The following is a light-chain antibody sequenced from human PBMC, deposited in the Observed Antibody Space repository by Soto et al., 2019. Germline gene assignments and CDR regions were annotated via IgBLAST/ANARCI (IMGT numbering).Light chain of an antibody. J-gene: IGLJ2*01. V-gene: IGLV1-40*01. CDR2: GDN. CDR1: NSNIGSFYD. CDR3: QSYDNSLNHVV. Sequence: QSVLTQPPSVSGAPGQRVTIPCTGSNSNIGSFYDVHWYQQLPGTVPKLLIYGDNNRPSGVPDRFSGSKSGTAASLAITGLQAADEADYYCQSYDNSLNHVVFGGGTKLTVL.